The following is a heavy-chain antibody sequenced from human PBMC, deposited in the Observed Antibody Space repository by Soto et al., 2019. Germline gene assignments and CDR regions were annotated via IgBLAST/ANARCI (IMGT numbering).Heavy chain of an antibody. D-gene: IGHD5-12*01. Sequence: GGSLRLSCAASGFTFSSYWMSWVRQAPGKGLEWVANIKQDGSEKYYVDSVKGRFTISRDNAKNSLYLQMNSLRAEDTAVYYCARERGYSGYGAEWFDPWGQGTLVTVSS. CDR3: ARERGYSGYGAEWFDP. CDR1: GFTFSSYW. V-gene: IGHV3-7*05. CDR2: IKQDGSEK. J-gene: IGHJ5*02.